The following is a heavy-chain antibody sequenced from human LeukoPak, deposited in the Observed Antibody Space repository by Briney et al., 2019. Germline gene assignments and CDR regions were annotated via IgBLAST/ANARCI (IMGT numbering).Heavy chain of an antibody. CDR3: GKTDIYFNPIDY. J-gene: IGHJ4*02. CDR2: IHRDGRT. D-gene: IGHD3-9*01. V-gene: IGHV4-4*02. CDR1: GVSISTSEW. Sequence: SETLSLTCAVSGVSISTSEWWIWVRQPPGQGLEWIGEIHRDGRTRYNPSLTSRVTMSMDYSKNQFSLNVRFVTAADTAIYYCGKTDIYFNPIDYWGPGSLVTVSS.